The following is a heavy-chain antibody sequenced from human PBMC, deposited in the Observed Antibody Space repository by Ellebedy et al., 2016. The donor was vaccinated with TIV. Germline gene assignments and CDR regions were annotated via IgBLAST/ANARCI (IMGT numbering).Heavy chain of an antibody. CDR2: ISGSSNTK. V-gene: IGHV3-48*04. Sequence: PGGSLRLSCVASGFTFSDYGMHWVRQAPGKGLEWVSYISGSSNTKDYADSVKGRFTVSRDNAKNSLYLQMNSLTVDDTAEYYCARNGYCTPSNCRSYNWFDPWGQGTLVTVSS. CDR1: GFTFSDYG. CDR3: ARNGYCTPSNCRSYNWFDP. D-gene: IGHD2-8*01. J-gene: IGHJ5*02.